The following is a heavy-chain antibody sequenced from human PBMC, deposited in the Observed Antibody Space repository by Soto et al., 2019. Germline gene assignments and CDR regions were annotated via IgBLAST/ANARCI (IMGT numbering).Heavy chain of an antibody. D-gene: IGHD3-16*02. V-gene: IGHV3-23*01. CDR2: ISGRGGGA. CDR1: GFTFYTYA. CDR3: TNLDYDYVWGSYRYAHFDY. J-gene: IGHJ4*02. Sequence: GSLRLSCAASGFTFYTYAMSWVRQAPGKGLEWVSAISGRGGGAYYADSVKGRFTISRDNSKNTLYLQMNNLRAEDTAVYYCTNLDYDYVWGSYRYAHFDYWGQGTLVTVSS.